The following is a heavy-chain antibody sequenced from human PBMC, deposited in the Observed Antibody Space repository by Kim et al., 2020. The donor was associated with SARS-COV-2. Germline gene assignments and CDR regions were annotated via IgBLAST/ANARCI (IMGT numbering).Heavy chain of an antibody. CDR1: GFSFSTYH. CDR3: SKPDSCGSRIYDY. CDR2: ITATGATT. V-gene: IGHV3-23*01. J-gene: IGHJ4*02. D-gene: IGHD2-15*01. Sequence: GGSLRLSCAPSGFSFSTYHMSWVRQAPGKGLEWVSAITATGATTFYADSVKGRFIISSDNSKNTLYLQMNSLRGEVTAVYYCSKPDSCGSRIYDYWGQGIMVTVSP.